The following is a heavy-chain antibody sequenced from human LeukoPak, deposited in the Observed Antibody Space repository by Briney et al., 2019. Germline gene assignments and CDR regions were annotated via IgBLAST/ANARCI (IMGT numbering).Heavy chain of an antibody. CDR2: IRSDGSHT. V-gene: IGHV3-33*03. Sequence: PGGSLRLSCAASGFAFSNYGMHWIRQAPGKGLEWVAVIRSDGSHTYYAETMKGRLTIPRDNSKNMVYLQMNTLRVEDTAVYYCASAAGAFDMWGQGTLVTVSS. CDR3: ASAAGAFDM. D-gene: IGHD6-13*01. CDR1: GFAFSNYG. J-gene: IGHJ3*02.